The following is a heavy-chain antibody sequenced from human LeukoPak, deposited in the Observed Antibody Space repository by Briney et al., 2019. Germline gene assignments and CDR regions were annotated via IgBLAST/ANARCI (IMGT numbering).Heavy chain of an antibody. CDR1: GYTFTSYY. CDR2: INPSGGSR. CDR3: ARGWGGLSHYYYYYMDA. V-gene: IGHV1-46*01. D-gene: IGHD2-21*01. J-gene: IGHJ6*03. Sequence: ASVKGSCKASGYTFTSYYMHWVRQAPGQGLEGVAIINPSGGSRSYEQKFQGRVNMTRDTSTSTVYMELSSLRSEDTAVYSCARGWGGLSHYYYYYMDAWGKGTTVTISS.